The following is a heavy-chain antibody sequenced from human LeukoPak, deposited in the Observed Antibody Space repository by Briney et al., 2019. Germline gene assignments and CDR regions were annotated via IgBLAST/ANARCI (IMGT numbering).Heavy chain of an antibody. CDR2: INLSGTI. D-gene: IGHD3-9*01. V-gene: IGHV4-34*01. Sequence: SSETLSLTCAVYIGSLRGYYWSWIRQTPGKGLEWIAEINLSGTINWNPSLKRRVTISLDTSKNQLSLKLSSVTAADTAVYYCARRMENYDVLNMDAFDIWGHGTRVTVSS. CDR3: ARRMENYDVLNMDAFDI. CDR1: IGSLRGYY. J-gene: IGHJ3*02.